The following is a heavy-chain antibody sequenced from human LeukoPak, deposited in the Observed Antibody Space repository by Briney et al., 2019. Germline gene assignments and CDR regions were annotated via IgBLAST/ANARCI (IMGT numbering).Heavy chain of an antibody. CDR2: ISAYNGNT. CDR3: ARGQRGYYDSSGYYYPWFDP. D-gene: IGHD3-22*01. Sequence: ASVKVSCKASGYTFTSYGISWVRQAPGQGLEWMGWISAYNGNTNHAQKLQGRVTMTTDTSTSTAYMELRSLRSDDTAVYYCARGQRGYYDSSGYYYPWFDPWGQGTLVTVSS. CDR1: GYTFTSYG. J-gene: IGHJ5*02. V-gene: IGHV1-18*01.